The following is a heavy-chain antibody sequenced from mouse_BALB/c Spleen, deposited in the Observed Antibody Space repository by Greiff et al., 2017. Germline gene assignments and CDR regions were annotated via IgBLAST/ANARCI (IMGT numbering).Heavy chain of an antibody. J-gene: IGHJ2*01. CDR1: GFTFSSYA. CDR2: ISSGGSYT. Sequence: EVKVVESGGGLVKPGGSLKLSCAASGFTFSSYAMSWVRQSPEKRLEWVAEISSGGSYTYYPDSVKGRFTISRDNAKNTLYLQMSSLRSEDTAMYYCARHRDNYFDYWGQGTTLTVSS. CDR3: ARHRDNYFDY. V-gene: IGHV5-9-3*01.